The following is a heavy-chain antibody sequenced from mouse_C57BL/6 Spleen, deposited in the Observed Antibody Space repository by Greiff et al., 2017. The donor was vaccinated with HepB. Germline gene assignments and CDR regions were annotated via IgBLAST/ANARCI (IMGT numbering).Heavy chain of an antibody. D-gene: IGHD1-1*01. Sequence: QVQLQQPGAELVRPGSSVKLSCKASGYTFTSYWMDWVKQRPGQGLEWIGNIYPSDSETHYNQKFKDKATLTVDKSSSTSYMQLSSLTSEDSAVYYCAREGGYYGSSLDYWGQGTTLTVSS. V-gene: IGHV1-61*01. CDR3: AREGGYYGSSLDY. CDR1: GYTFTSYW. CDR2: IYPSDSET. J-gene: IGHJ2*01.